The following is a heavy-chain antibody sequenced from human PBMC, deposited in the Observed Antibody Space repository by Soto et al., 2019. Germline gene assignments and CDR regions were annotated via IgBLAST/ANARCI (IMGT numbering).Heavy chain of an antibody. CDR3: AAGEASSRNLAPYYLDF. CDR2: IHYSGTT. J-gene: IGHJ4*02. V-gene: IGHV4-59*01. CDR1: GGSMRNYF. Sequence: SETLSLTCTVSGGSMRNYFWTWIRQPPGKGLEWIGYIHYSGTTSFFPSYTPSLRSRVTISEDTSKNQFSLKLLSVTTADTAVYFRAAGEASSRNLAPYYLDFWGQGTLVTVSS. D-gene: IGHD6-13*01.